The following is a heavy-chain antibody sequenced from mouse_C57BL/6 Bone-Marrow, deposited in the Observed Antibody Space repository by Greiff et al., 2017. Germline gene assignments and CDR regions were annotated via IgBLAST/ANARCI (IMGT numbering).Heavy chain of an antibody. CDR1: GYTFTSYG. CDR3: ARWVTTVVAPFGD. Sequence: QVQLQQSGAELARPGASVKLSCKASGYTFTSYGISWVKQRTGQGLEWIGGIYPRSGNTYYNEKFKGKATLTADKSSSTAYMELRSLTSEDSAFYFCARWVTTVVAPFGDWGQGTTLTVSS. CDR2: IYPRSGNT. V-gene: IGHV1-81*01. J-gene: IGHJ2*01. D-gene: IGHD1-1*01.